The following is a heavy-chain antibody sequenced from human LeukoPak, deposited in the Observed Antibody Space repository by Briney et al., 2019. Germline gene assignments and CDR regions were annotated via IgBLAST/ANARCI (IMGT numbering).Heavy chain of an antibody. J-gene: IGHJ4*02. Sequence: SQTPSLTSAISGDSVSSNSAACNWIRQSPSRGLEWLGRTYYRFKWYNDYAVSVKSRITINPDTSRNQFSLQLNSVTPEDTAVYYCARYDSATGHFDYWGQGTLVTVSS. CDR2: TYYRFKWYN. V-gene: IGHV6-1*01. CDR1: GDSVSSNSAA. CDR3: ARYDSATGHFDY. D-gene: IGHD6-13*01.